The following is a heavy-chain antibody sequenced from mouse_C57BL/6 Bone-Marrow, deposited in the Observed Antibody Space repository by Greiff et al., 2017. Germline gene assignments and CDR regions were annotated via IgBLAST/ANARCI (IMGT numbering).Heavy chain of an antibody. V-gene: IGHV1-15*01. CDR3: TRTLYYFDC. CDR1: GYTFTDYE. CDR2: IDPETGGT. J-gene: IGHJ2*01. Sequence: VKLQESGAELVRPGASVTLSCKASGYTFTDYEMHWVKQTPVHGLEWIGAIDPETGGTAYNQKFKGKAILTADKSSSTAYMELRSLTSEDSAVYYCTRTLYYFDCWGQGTTLTVSS.